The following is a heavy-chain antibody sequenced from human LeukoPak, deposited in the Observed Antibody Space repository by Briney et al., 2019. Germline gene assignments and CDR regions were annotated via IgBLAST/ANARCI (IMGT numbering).Heavy chain of an antibody. CDR2: LSYDGEDE. V-gene: IGHV3-30*04. D-gene: IGHD3-16*01. J-gene: IGHJ4*02. CDR3: ARDQPGGGLDY. CDR1: GFTFSSYA. Sequence: GGSLRLSCAASGFTFSSYAMDWVRQAPGKGLEWVTFLSYDGEDEQYVDSVRGRFTSSRDNSKKTLYLQMNNLRPEDTAIYYCARDQPGGGLDYWGQGVLVAASS.